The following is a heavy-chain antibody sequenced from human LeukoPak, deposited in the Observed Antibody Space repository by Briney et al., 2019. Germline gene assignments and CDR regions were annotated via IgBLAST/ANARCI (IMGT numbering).Heavy chain of an antibody. J-gene: IGHJ6*02. CDR3: ARSIGPVDTAMVTYYYGMDV. V-gene: IGHV1-2*04. D-gene: IGHD5-18*01. CDR2: INPNSGGT. Sequence: ASVKVSCKASGYTFTGYYMHWVRQAPGQGLEWMGWINPNSGGTNYAQKFQGWVTMTRDTSISTAYMELSGLRSDDTAVYYCARSIGPVDTAMVTYYYGMDVWGQGTTVTVSS. CDR1: GYTFTGYY.